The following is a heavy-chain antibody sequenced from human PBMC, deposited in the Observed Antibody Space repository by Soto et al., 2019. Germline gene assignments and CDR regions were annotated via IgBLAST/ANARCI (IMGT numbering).Heavy chain of an antibody. CDR2: INHSGST. V-gene: IGHV4-34*01. CDR3: ASLMGGYCSGGSCQLTPAAFDI. CDR1: GGSFSGYY. D-gene: IGHD2-15*01. J-gene: IGHJ3*02. Sequence: QVQLQQWGAGLLKPSETLSLTCAVYGGSFSGYYWSWIRQPPGKGLEWIGEINHSGSTNYNPSLKSRVTISVDTSKNQFSLKLSSVTAADTAVYYCASLMGGYCSGGSCQLTPAAFDIWGQGTMVTVSS.